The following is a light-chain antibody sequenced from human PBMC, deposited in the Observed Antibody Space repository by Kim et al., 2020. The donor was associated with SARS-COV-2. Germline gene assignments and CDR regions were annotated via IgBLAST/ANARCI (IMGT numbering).Light chain of an antibody. CDR3: QQFNSYPIS. J-gene: IGKJ5*01. V-gene: IGKV1-13*02. Sequence: GDRVTITCRASQAISSGLAWYQQKPGKAPNLLIFDASTLESGVPSRFSGSGSGTDFTLTINSLQPEDFATYNCQQFNSYPISFGQGTRL. CDR2: DAS. CDR1: QAISSG.